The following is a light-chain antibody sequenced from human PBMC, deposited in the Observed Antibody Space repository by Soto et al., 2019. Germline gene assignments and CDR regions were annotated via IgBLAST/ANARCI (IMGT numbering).Light chain of an antibody. CDR3: QHYYLSPWT. CDR2: KAS. V-gene: IGKV1-5*03. J-gene: IGKJ1*01. CDR1: QSITTL. Sequence: DIQMTQSPSTLSASVGDRVAITCRASQSITTLLAWYQQKPGKAPKLLIYKASSLQSGVPSRFSVSGSGTDFPITISRLQPDDFAPYYCQHYYLSPWTFGQGTKVEIK.